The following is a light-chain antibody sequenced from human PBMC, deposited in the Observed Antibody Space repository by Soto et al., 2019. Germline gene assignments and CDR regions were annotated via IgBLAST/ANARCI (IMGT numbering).Light chain of an antibody. Sequence: DVVMAQSPPPLPVTLGQPASISCRSSQSLVHSDGNTYLSWFQQRPGQSPRRLIYEVSKRDSGVPDRFSGGGSGTDFTLKISRVEAEDVGVYYCVQGTHWPPYTFGQGTKLEIK. V-gene: IGKV2-30*02. CDR1: QSLVHSDGNTY. CDR2: EVS. CDR3: VQGTHWPPYT. J-gene: IGKJ2*01.